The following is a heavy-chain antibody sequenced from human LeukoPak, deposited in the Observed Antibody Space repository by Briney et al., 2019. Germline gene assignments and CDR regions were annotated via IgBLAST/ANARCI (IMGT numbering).Heavy chain of an antibody. CDR3: ASILGGARLYLDCGGGSSYPPSDY. V-gene: IGHV4-34*01. CDR1: GGSFSGYY. J-gene: IGHJ4*02. Sequence: SETLSLTCTVYGGSFSGYYWSWIRQPPGKGLEWIGEINHSGSTNYNPSLKSRVTISVDTSKNQFSLKLSSVTAADTAVYYCASILGGARLYLDCGGGSSYPPSDYGAQEPLATFPS. D-gene: IGHD2-15*01. CDR2: INHSGST.